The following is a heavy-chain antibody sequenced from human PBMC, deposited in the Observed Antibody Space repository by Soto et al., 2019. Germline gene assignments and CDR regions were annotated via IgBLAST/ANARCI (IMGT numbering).Heavy chain of an antibody. D-gene: IGHD3-9*01. J-gene: IGHJ3*02. CDR2: INAGNGNT. V-gene: IGHV1-3*01. Sequence: QVQLVQSGAEVKKPGASVKVSCKASGYTFTSYAMHWVRQAPGQRLEWMGWINAGNGNTKYSQKFQGRVTITRDTSASTAYMELSSLRSEDTAVYYCARVDWAQHDAFDIWGQGTMVTVSS. CDR1: GYTFTSYA. CDR3: ARVDWAQHDAFDI.